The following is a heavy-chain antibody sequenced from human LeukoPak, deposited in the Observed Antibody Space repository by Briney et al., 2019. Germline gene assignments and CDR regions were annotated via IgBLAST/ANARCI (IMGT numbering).Heavy chain of an antibody. CDR1: GYTFTSYG. CDR2: INPNSGGT. J-gene: IGHJ4*02. CDR3: ARVSTQTGDCVY. V-gene: IGHV1-2*02. Sequence: ASVKVSCKASGYTFTSYGISWVRQAPGQGLEWMGWINPNSGGTNYAQKFQGRVTMTRDTSISTAYMELSRLRSDDTAVYYCARVSTQTGDCVYWGQGTLVTVSS. D-gene: IGHD7-27*01.